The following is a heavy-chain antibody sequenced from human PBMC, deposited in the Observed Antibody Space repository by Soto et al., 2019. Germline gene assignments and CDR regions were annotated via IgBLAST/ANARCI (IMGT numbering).Heavy chain of an antibody. CDR2: ISWNSGSI. V-gene: IGHV3-9*01. J-gene: IGHJ4*02. Sequence: EVQLVESGGGLVQPGRSLRLSCAASGFTFDDYVMHWVRQAPGKGLEWVSGISWNSGSIGYADSVKGRFTISRDNAKNSLYLQMNSLRAEDTALYYCAKAQYCSSTSCYTTHRHSEIDYWGQGTLVTVSS. CDR3: AKAQYCSSTSCYTTHRHSEIDY. CDR1: GFTFDDYV. D-gene: IGHD2-2*01.